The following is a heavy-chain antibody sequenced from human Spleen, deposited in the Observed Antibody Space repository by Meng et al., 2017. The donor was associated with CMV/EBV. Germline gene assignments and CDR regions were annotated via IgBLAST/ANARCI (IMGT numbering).Heavy chain of an antibody. D-gene: IGHD4-23*01. CDR2: IKHDGSGK. J-gene: IGHJ4*02. V-gene: IGHV3-7*01. Sequence: GESLKISCAASGFSFSSHWMSWVRQAPGKGLEWVAYIKHDGSGKYYLGSVKGRFTISRDNAKNSLYLQMNSLRAEDTAVYYCARVESKNGGVPDYWGQGTLVTVSS. CDR1: GFSFSSHW. CDR3: ARVESKNGGVPDY.